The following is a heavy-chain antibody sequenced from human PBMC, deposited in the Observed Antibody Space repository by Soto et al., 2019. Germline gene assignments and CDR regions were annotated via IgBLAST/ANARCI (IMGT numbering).Heavy chain of an antibody. V-gene: IGHV5-51*01. CDR2: IHPGDSDT. Sequence: GESLKISWHGFGYNFTRYWICWVRQMHWKGLEWMGIIHPGDSDTRYSPSFQGQVIISADKSTSTAHLQWSSLKASDTAMYYCTRHASNSGVYYYHFGMDVWGQGTTVTVSS. J-gene: IGHJ6*02. CDR1: GYNFTRYW. D-gene: IGHD2-2*01. CDR3: TRHASNSGVYYYHFGMDV.